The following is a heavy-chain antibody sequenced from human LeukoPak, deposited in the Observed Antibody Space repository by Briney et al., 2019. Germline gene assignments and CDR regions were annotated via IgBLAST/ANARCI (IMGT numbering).Heavy chain of an antibody. CDR3: AKLLGMYSGNSNFDY. CDR1: GFTFSSYA. CDR2: ISGSGGST. V-gene: IGHV3-23*01. J-gene: IGHJ4*02. D-gene: IGHD1-26*01. Sequence: PGGSLRLSCAASGFTFSSYAMSWVRQAPGKGLEWVSAISGSGGSTYYADSVKGRFTISRDSSKNTLYVQMNSLRAEDTAVYYCAKLLGMYSGNSNFDYWGQGTLVTVSS.